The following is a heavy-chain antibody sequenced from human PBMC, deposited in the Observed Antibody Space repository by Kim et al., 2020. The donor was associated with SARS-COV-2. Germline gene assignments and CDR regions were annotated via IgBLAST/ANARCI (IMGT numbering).Heavy chain of an antibody. CDR2: ISSSSSYI. D-gene: IGHD6-19*01. J-gene: IGHJ4*02. V-gene: IGHV3-21*01. Sequence: GGSLRLSCAASGFTFSSYSMNWVRQAPGKGLEWVSSISSSSSYIYYADSVKGRFTISRDNAKNSLYLQMNSLRAEDTAVYHCARDIVLAEGQWLVRYYFDYWGQGPLVTVSS. CDR1: GFTFSSYS. CDR3: ARDIVLAEGQWLVRYYFDY.